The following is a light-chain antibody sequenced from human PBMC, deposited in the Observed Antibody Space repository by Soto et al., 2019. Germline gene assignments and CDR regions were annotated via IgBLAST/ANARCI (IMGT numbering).Light chain of an antibody. CDR2: DAS. CDR3: QQRSNWPLT. J-gene: IGKJ4*01. CDR1: ESVSTY. V-gene: IGKV3-11*01. Sequence: EIVLTQSPDTLSLSPGERATLSCRASESVSTYLAWYQQKPGQAPRLLMYDASNRVAGMPGRFSGSGSGTDFTLTISSLEPEDFAVYYCQQRSNWPLTFGGGTKVDIK.